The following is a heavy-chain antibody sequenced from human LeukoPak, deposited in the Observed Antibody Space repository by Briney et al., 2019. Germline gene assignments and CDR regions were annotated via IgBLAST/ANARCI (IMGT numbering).Heavy chain of an antibody. V-gene: IGHV3-30*18. J-gene: IGHJ6*02. Sequence: GGSLRLSCVVSGLTFSSSGIHWVRNAPGQGLELEAVRSFDGGNKYLAKSAMRRCTVSRDNSNNTVYLQMHSLGAEDTALYYCAKQYSSRRSKRGSYYYYGVDVWGQGTTVTVSS. CDR2: RSFDGGNK. CDR3: AKQYSSRRSKRGSYYYYGVDV. D-gene: IGHD3-10*01. CDR1: GLTFSSSG.